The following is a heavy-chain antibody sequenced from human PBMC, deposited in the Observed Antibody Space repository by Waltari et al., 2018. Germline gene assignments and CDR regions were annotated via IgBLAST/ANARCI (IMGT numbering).Heavy chain of an antibody. D-gene: IGHD6-19*01. V-gene: IGHV3-30-3*01. CDR3: ARGKQWLVIYYYGMDV. CDR1: GFTFSSYA. Sequence: QVQLVESGGGVVQPGRSLRLSCAASGFTFSSYAMHWVRQAPGKGLEWVAVISYDGSNKYYADSVKGRFTISRDNSKNPLYLQMNSLRAEDTAVYYCARGKQWLVIYYYGMDVWGQGTTVTVSS. J-gene: IGHJ6*02. CDR2: ISYDGSNK.